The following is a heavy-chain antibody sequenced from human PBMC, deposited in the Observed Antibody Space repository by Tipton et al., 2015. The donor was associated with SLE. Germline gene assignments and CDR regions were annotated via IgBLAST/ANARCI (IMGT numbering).Heavy chain of an antibody. CDR2: VYDSGST. CDR1: GGSMIAYY. CDR3: ARRGYNYWYFDL. Sequence: TLSLTCTVSGGSMIAYYWSWIRQSPGKGLEWIGCVYDSGSTNYNPSLKSRVTVSIDTSKNQFSLKLSSVTAADTAMYYCARRGYNYWYFDLWGRGALVTVSS. D-gene: IGHD5-24*01. V-gene: IGHV4-59*08. J-gene: IGHJ2*01.